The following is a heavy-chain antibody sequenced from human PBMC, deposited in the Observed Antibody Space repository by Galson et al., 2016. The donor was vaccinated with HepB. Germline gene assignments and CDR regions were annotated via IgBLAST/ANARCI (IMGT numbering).Heavy chain of an antibody. Sequence: SLRLSCAGSGFAFSNFAMSWVRQAPGEGLEWISSSNARGDNIYYSASVKGRFTLSRDNSNNTLYLRMNSLRVEDTAIYYCAKGALYGSGTYIDSWGQGILVTVSS. D-gene: IGHD3-10*01. CDR2: SNARGDNI. CDR1: GFAFSNFA. CDR3: AKGALYGSGTYIDS. J-gene: IGHJ4*02. V-gene: IGHV3-23*01.